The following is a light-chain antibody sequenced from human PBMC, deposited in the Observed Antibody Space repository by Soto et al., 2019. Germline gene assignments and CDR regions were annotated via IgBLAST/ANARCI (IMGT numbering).Light chain of an antibody. V-gene: IGKV3-11*01. Sequence: EIVLTQSPYTLSLSPGERATLSCRASQSVSSYLAWYQQRPGQAPRLLIYDASNRATGIPARFSGAGSGTDFTLSISSLEPEDFAVYYCQQRSNWPHTFGQGTKLEIK. CDR1: QSVSSY. J-gene: IGKJ2*01. CDR3: QQRSNWPHT. CDR2: DAS.